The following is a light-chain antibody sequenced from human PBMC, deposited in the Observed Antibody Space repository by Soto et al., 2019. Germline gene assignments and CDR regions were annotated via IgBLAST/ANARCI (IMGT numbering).Light chain of an antibody. J-gene: IGKJ5*01. Sequence: EIVLTQSPGALSLSPGERATLSCRASESVSSSSLAWYQQKPGQAPRLLMHGASSRATGIPDRFSGSGSGADFTLTISRVEPEDFAVYYCQHYGTSPEVTFGQGTRLEIK. V-gene: IGKV3-20*01. CDR3: QHYGTSPEVT. CDR1: ESVSSSS. CDR2: GAS.